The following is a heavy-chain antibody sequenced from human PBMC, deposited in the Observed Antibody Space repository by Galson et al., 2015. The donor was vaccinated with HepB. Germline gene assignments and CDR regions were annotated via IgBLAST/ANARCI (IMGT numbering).Heavy chain of an antibody. Sequence: SVKVSCKVSGYTLTELSMHWVRQAPGKGLEWMGGFDPEDGETIYAQKFQGRVTMTEDTSTDTAYMELSSLRSEDTAVYYCATVSGSYYGYLVYWGQGTLVTVSS. CDR3: ATVSGSYYGYLVY. CDR2: FDPEDGET. D-gene: IGHD1-26*01. V-gene: IGHV1-24*01. J-gene: IGHJ4*02. CDR1: GYTLTELS.